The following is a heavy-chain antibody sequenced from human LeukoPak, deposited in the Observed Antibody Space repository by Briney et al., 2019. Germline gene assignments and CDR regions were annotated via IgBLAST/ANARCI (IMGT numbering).Heavy chain of an antibody. CDR1: GFTFSSYA. Sequence: PGGSLRLSCAATGFTFSSYAMHWVRQAPGKGLEWVSAISGSGGSTYYADSVKGRFTISRDNSKNTLYLQMNSLRAEDTAVYYCAKDRGRWLQLRTLYWGQGTLVTVSS. CDR2: ISGSGGST. D-gene: IGHD5-24*01. CDR3: AKDRGRWLQLRTLY. J-gene: IGHJ4*02. V-gene: IGHV3-23*01.